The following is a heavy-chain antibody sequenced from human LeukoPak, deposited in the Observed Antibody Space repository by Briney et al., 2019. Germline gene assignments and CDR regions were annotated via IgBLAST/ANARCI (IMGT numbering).Heavy chain of an antibody. CDR3: ARANSLRGWFDP. J-gene: IGHJ5*02. CDR2: IYYSGGT. Sequence: SQTLSLTCTVSGGSISSGGYYWSWIRQHPGKGLEWIGYIYYSGGTYYNPSLKSRVTISVDTSKNQFSLKLSSVTAADTAVYYCARANSLRGWFDPWGQGTLVTVSS. D-gene: IGHD1-26*01. V-gene: IGHV4-31*03. CDR1: GGSISSGGYY.